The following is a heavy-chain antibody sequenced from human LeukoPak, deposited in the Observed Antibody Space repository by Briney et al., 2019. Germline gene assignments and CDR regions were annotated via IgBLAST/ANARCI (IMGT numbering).Heavy chain of an antibody. Sequence: GASVKVSCKASGYTFTSYGISWVRQAPGQGLEWMGWISAYNGNTNYAQKLQGRVTMTTDTSTSTAYMELRSLRSDDTAVYYCARDRGGRIRFGELSLYMDVWGKGTTVTVSS. CDR3: ARDRGGRIRFGELSLYMDV. CDR1: GYTFTSYG. D-gene: IGHD3-10*01. CDR2: ISAYNGNT. J-gene: IGHJ6*03. V-gene: IGHV1-18*01.